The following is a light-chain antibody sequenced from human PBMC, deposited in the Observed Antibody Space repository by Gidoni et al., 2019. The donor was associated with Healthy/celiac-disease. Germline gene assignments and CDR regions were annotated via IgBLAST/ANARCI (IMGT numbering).Light chain of an antibody. Sequence: EIVLTQSPATLSLSPGERATLSCRASQSVSSYLAWYQQKPGQAPRLLIYDASNRATGIPARCSGSGSGTDFTLTISSLEPEEFAVYYCQQRSNWPPLYTFGQGTKLEIK. CDR2: DAS. CDR3: QQRSNWPPLYT. J-gene: IGKJ2*01. V-gene: IGKV3-11*01. CDR1: QSVSSY.